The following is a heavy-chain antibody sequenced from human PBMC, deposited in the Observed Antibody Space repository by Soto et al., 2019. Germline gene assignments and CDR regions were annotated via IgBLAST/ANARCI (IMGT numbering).Heavy chain of an antibody. J-gene: IGHJ4*02. CDR1: GGSFSGYY. CDR3: ARDDYGDPYFDY. CDR2: INHSGST. V-gene: IGHV4-34*01. D-gene: IGHD4-17*01. Sequence: QVQLQQWGAGLLKPSETLSLTCAVYGGSFSGYYWSWIRQPPGKGLEWIGEINHSGSTNYNPSLKSRVTISVDTAKNQFSLKLSSVTAADTAVYYCARDDYGDPYFDYWGQGTLVTVSS.